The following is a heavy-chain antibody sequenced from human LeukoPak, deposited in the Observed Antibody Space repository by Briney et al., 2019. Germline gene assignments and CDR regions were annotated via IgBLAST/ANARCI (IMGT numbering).Heavy chain of an antibody. CDR1: GFTFSSSW. Sequence: GGSLRLSCATSGFTFSSSWMSWVRQAPGKGPECVANIKEDGREKYYVDSVKGRFTISRDNSKNTLYLQMNSLRAEDTAVYYCAKRPNYDFWSGYYVDYWGQGTLVTVSS. D-gene: IGHD3-3*01. CDR2: IKEDGREK. J-gene: IGHJ4*02. CDR3: AKRPNYDFWSGYYVDY. V-gene: IGHV3-7*03.